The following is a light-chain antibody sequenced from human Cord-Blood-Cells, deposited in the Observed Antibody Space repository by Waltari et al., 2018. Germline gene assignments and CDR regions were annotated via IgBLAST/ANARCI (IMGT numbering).Light chain of an antibody. V-gene: IGKV1-39*01. CDR3: QQSYSTPFT. CDR1: QSISSY. J-gene: IGKJ3*01. Sequence: DLQMTQSPSSLSASVGDRVTITCRASQSISSYLNWYQQKPGKAPKLLIYAASSLQSGVPSRVSGSGSGTDFTLTISSLQPEDFATYYCQQSYSTPFTFGPGTKVDIK. CDR2: AAS.